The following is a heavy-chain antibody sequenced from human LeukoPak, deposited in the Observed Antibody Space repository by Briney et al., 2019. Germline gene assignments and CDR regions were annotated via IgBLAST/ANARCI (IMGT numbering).Heavy chain of an antibody. D-gene: IGHD2-2*01. J-gene: IGHJ4*02. CDR2: LSGIGGNT. CDR1: GFSFTSYA. V-gene: IGHV3-64*01. Sequence: GGSLGLSCAASGFSFTSYAMHWVRQAPGKGLEYVSALSGIGGNTYFANSVKGRFAISRDNSKNTLYLQMGSLRAEDMAVYYCARGECSSTSCLPDYWGQGTLVPVSS. CDR3: ARGECSSTSCLPDY.